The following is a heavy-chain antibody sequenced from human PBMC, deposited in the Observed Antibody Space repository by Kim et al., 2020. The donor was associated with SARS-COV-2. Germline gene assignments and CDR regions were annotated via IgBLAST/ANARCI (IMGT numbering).Heavy chain of an antibody. V-gene: IGHV1-69*02. D-gene: IGHD1-26*01. Sequence: TYAQKFHGRVTINADKSTRTAYMELGSLRSEDTAVYYCARLAVGATDFDYWGQGTLVTVSS. CDR3: ARLAVGATDFDY. J-gene: IGHJ4*02.